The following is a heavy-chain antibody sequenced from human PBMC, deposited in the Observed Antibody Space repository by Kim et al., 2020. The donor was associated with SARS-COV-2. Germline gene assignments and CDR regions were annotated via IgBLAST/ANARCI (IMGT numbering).Heavy chain of an antibody. V-gene: IGHV3-30*18. CDR3: AKGAFSYGTIDY. CDR2: LSNDGSHK. CDR1: GFTFSTYA. J-gene: IGHJ4*02. D-gene: IGHD1-7*01. Sequence: GGSLRLSCAASGFTFSTYAMHWVRQAPGKRLEWVAVLSNDGSHKYYADSVKGRFTISRDNSKNTLYLQMDSLSAEDTSVYYCAKGAFSYGTIDYWGQGTLVTVSS.